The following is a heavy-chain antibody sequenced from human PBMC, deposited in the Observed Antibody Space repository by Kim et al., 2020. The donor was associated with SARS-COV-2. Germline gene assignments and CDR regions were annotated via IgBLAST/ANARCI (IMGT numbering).Heavy chain of an antibody. CDR2: T. CDR3: VRRKYYFFDY. V-gene: IGHV3-74*01. Sequence: TSYGDSVKGRFTISRDNAKNTLYLQINSLRAEDTAVYYCVRRKYYFFDYWGQGTLVTVSS. D-gene: IGHD3-3*01. J-gene: IGHJ4*02.